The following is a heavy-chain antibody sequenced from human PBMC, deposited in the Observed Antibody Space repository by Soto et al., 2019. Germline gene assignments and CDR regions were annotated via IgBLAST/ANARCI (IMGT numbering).Heavy chain of an antibody. CDR2: INRSGST. V-gene: IGHV4-34*01. J-gene: IGHJ6*02. CDR1: GGSFSGYY. D-gene: IGHD2-15*01. CDR3: ARGHGYCSGGSCYSSHYGMDV. Sequence: SDTLSLTCAVYGGSFSGYYWRWIRQPPGKGLEWIGEINRSGSTNYNPSLKSRVTISVDTSKNQFSLKLSSVTAADTAVYYCARGHGYCSGGSCYSSHYGMDVWGQGTTVT.